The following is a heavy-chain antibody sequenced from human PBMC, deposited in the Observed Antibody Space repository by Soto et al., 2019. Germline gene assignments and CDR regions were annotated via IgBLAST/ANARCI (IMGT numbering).Heavy chain of an antibody. Sequence: QLQLQESGPGLVKPSETLSLTCTVSGGSISSSSYYWGWIRQPPGKGLEWIGSIYYSGSTYYNPSLKSRVTISVDTSKNQFSLKLSSVTAADTAVYYCAGYQDGDYGYYYGMDVWGQGTTVTVSS. D-gene: IGHD4-17*01. CDR1: GGSISSSSYY. CDR3: AGYQDGDYGYYYGMDV. CDR2: IYYSGST. V-gene: IGHV4-39*01. J-gene: IGHJ6*02.